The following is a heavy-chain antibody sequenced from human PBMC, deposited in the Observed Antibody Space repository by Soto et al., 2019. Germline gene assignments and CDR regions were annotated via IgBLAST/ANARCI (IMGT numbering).Heavy chain of an antibody. CDR2: IYYSGST. CDR1: GGSISSGGYY. CDR3: ARGAGRWLQLGYDY. Sequence: PSETLSLTCTVSGGSISSGGYYWSWIRQPPGKGLEWIGYIYYSGSTNYNPSLKSRVTISVDTSKNQFSLKLSSVTAADTAVYYCARGAGRWLQLGYDYWGQGTLVTVSS. J-gene: IGHJ4*02. D-gene: IGHD5-12*01. V-gene: IGHV4-61*08.